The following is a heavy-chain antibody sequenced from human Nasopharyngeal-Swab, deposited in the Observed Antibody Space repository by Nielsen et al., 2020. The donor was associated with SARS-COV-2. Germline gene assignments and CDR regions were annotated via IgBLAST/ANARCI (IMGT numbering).Heavy chain of an antibody. J-gene: IGHJ6*02. Sequence: GGSLRLSCAASGFTFSSYAMSWVRQAPGKGLEWVSAISGSGGSTYYADSVKGRFTISRDNSKNTLYLQMNSLRAEDTAVYYCAKAEGSYYYYYGMGVWGQGTTVTVSS. CDR2: ISGSGGST. CDR1: GFTFSSYA. D-gene: IGHD6-13*01. V-gene: IGHV3-23*01. CDR3: AKAEGSYYYYYGMGV.